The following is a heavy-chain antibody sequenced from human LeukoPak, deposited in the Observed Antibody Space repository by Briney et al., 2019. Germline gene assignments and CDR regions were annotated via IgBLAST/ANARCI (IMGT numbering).Heavy chain of an antibody. CDR1: GFTFSSYS. Sequence: GGSLRLSCAASGFTFSSYSMNWVRQAPGKGLEWVSSISSSSSYIYYADSVKGRFTISRDNAKNSLYLQMNSLRAEDTAVYYCARARQLWAETDYWGQGTLVTVSS. V-gene: IGHV3-21*01. CDR2: ISSSSSYI. CDR3: ARARQLWAETDY. D-gene: IGHD5-18*01. J-gene: IGHJ4*02.